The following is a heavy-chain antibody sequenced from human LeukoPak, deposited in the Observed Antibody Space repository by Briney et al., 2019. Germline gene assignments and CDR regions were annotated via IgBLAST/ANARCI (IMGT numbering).Heavy chain of an antibody. Sequence: GGSLRLSCAASGFTFSSYEMNWVRQAPGKGLEWVSYISSSGSTIYYADSVKGRFTISRDNAKNSLYLQMNSLRAEDTAVYYCDSSGYYDIYFDYWGQGTLVTVSS. CDR1: GFTFSSYE. CDR2: ISSSGSTI. V-gene: IGHV3-48*03. CDR3: DSSGYYDIYFDY. D-gene: IGHD3-22*01. J-gene: IGHJ4*02.